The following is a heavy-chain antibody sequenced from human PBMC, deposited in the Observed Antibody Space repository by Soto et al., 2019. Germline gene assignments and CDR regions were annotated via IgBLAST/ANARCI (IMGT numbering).Heavy chain of an antibody. CDR3: VRGMNPLF. Sequence: AGGSLRLSCAASGFTFTRYSMNWVRQAPGKGLEWVSSISSTTNYIYYGDSVRGRFTISRDNAKNALYLQMNSLRADDTAVYFCVRGMNPLFGGQGTLVTVSS. V-gene: IGHV3-21*06. CDR2: ISSTTNYI. J-gene: IGHJ4*01. CDR1: GFTFTRYS.